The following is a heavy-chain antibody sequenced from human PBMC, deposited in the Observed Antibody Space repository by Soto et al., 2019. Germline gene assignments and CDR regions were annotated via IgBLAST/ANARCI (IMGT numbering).Heavy chain of an antibody. D-gene: IGHD3-9*01. CDR3: ARGGSNDWQVAFDI. CDR2: IYYSGST. V-gene: IGHV4-31*03. CDR1: GGSISSGGYY. Sequence: SSETLSLTCTVSGGSISSGGYYWSWIRQHPGKGLEWIGYIYYSGSTYYNPSLKSRVTISVDTSKNQFSLKLTSVTAADTAVYYCARGGSNDWQVAFDIWGQGTMVTVSS. J-gene: IGHJ3*02.